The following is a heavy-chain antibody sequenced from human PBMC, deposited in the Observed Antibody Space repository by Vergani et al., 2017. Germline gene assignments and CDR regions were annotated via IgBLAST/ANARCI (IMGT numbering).Heavy chain of an antibody. CDR1: GASIRSSNYY. J-gene: IGHJ4*02. CDR3: ARDRVSGGFVDY. CDR2: IYYSGST. Sequence: QLQLQESGPGLVKPSATLSLTCSVSGASIRSSNYYWGWIRQPPGKGLEWIASIYYSGSTYYNPSLKSRVTISVDTSKNQFSLKLSSVTAADTAVYYCARDRVSGGFVDYWGQGTLVTVSS. V-gene: IGHV4-39*07. D-gene: IGHD3-10*01.